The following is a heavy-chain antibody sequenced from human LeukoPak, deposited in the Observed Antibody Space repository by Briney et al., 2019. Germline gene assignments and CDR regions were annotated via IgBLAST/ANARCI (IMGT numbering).Heavy chain of an antibody. D-gene: IGHD3-10*01. Sequence: GGSLRLSYAASGFTFSSYNMNWVRQAPGKGLEWVSSISSSSYIYYADSVKGRFTISRDNAKKSLYLQMNSLRAEDTAVYYCARSELGYNYYYMDVWGKGTTVTISS. V-gene: IGHV3-21*01. CDR2: ISSSSYI. J-gene: IGHJ6*03. CDR3: ARSELGYNYYYMDV. CDR1: GFTFSSYN.